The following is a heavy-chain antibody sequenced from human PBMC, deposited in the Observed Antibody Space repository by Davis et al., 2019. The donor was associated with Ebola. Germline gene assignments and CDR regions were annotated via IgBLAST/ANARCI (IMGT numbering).Heavy chain of an antibody. CDR2: ISSDFTTI. CDR3: AREAPNCGGDCLDY. Sequence: GESLKISCAASGFTFSSYEMNWVRQAPGKGLEWISYISSDFTTIYYTDSVKGRFTVSRDNPKNSMFLQMNSLRAEDTAVYYCAREAPNCGGDCLDYWGQGTLVTVSS. CDR1: GFTFSSYE. D-gene: IGHD2-21*01. V-gene: IGHV3-48*03. J-gene: IGHJ4*02.